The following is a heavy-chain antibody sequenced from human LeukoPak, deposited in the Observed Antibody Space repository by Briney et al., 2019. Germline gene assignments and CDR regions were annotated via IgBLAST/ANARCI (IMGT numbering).Heavy chain of an antibody. D-gene: IGHD2-15*01. CDR2: INHSGST. CDR1: GGSFSGYY. CDR3: ARVVVVVAATRYYYYGMDV. V-gene: IGHV4-34*01. J-gene: IGHJ6*02. Sequence: PSETLSLTCAVYGGSFSGYYWSWIRQPPGKGLGWIGEINHSGSTNYNPSLKSRVTISVDTSKNQFSLKLSSVTAADTAVYYCARVVVVVAATRYYYYGMDVWGQGTTVTVSS.